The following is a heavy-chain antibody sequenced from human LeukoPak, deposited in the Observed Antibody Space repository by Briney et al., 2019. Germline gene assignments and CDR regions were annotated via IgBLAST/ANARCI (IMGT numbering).Heavy chain of an antibody. CDR1: GFTFSNYA. CDR2: ISSNGVST. CDR3: ARGPPDYYYYGMDV. Sequence: GGSLRLSCAASGFTFSNYAMHWGRQAPGKGLEYVSTISSNGVSTYYANSVKGRFTISRDNSKNTLYLQMDSLRAEDMAVYYCARGPPDYYYYGMDVWGQGTTVTVSS. J-gene: IGHJ6*02. V-gene: IGHV3-64*01.